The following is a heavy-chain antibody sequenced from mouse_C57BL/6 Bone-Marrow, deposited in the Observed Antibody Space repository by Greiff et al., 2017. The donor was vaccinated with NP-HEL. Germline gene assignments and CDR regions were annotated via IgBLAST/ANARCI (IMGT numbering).Heavy chain of an antibody. CDR3: ARGYGYDWFAY. CDR1: GYTFTSYT. Sequence: QVQLQQSGAELARPGASVKMSCKASGYTFTSYTMHWVKQRPGQGLEWIGYINPSSGYTKYNQKFKDKATFTADTSSNTAYMQLSSLTTEDSAIYYCARGYGYDWFAYWGQGTLVTVSA. V-gene: IGHV1-4*01. D-gene: IGHD2-2*01. CDR2: INPSSGYT. J-gene: IGHJ3*01.